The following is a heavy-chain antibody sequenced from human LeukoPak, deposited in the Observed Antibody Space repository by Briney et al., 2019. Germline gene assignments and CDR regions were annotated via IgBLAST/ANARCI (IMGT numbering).Heavy chain of an antibody. CDR2: INHSGST. Sequence: PSETLSLTCAVYGGSFSGYYWSWIRQPPGKGLEWIGEINHSGSTNYNPSLKSRVTISVDTSKSQFSLKLSSVTAADTAVYYCARMGRDGYNYGGYWGQGTLVTVSS. CDR3: ARMGRDGYNYGGY. J-gene: IGHJ4*02. V-gene: IGHV4-34*01. D-gene: IGHD5-24*01. CDR1: GGSFSGYY.